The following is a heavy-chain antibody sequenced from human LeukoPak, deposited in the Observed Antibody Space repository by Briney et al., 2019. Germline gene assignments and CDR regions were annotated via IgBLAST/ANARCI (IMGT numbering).Heavy chain of an antibody. J-gene: IGHJ4*02. CDR1: GYSFTSYW. CDR3: ARQGHGDYGGY. D-gene: IGHD4-23*01. Sequence: GESLKISGQGSGYSFTSYWSGWFGKIPGKGLEWMGIVYPGDSGTRYSPSFQGQVTISADKSISTAYLQWSSLKASDTAMYYCARQGHGDYGGYWGQGTLVTVSS. CDR2: VYPGDSGT. V-gene: IGHV5-51*01.